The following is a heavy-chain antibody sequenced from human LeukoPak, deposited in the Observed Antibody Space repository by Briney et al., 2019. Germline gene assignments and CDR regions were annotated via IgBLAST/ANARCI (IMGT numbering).Heavy chain of an antibody. CDR1: GYTFTGYY. CDR3: ARGQYCSGGSCYLYWYFDL. V-gene: IGHV1-2*02. CDR2: INPNSGGT. Sequence: ASVKVSCKASGYTFTGYYMHWVRQAPGQGLEWMGWINPNSGGTNYAQKFQGRVTMTRDTSISTAYMELSRLRSDDTAVYYCARGQYCSGGSCYLYWYFDLWGRGTLVTVSS. D-gene: IGHD2-15*01. J-gene: IGHJ2*01.